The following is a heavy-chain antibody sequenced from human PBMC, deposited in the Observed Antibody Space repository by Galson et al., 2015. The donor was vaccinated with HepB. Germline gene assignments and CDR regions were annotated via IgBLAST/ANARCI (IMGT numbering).Heavy chain of an antibody. V-gene: IGHV3-11*03. J-gene: IGHJ3*02. CDR2: ISSSSSYT. D-gene: IGHD3-10*01. Sequence: SLRLSCAASGFTFSDYYMSWIRQAPGKGLEWVSYISSSSSYTNYADSVKGRFTISRDNAKNSLYLQMNSLRAEDTAVYYCARSTAPSYYGSGTHAFDIWGQGTMVTVSS. CDR3: ARSTAPSYYGSGTHAFDI. CDR1: GFTFSDYY.